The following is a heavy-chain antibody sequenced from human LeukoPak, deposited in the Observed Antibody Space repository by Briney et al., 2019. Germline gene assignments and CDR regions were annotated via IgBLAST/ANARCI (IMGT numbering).Heavy chain of an antibody. CDR1: GYSISSDYY. CDR3: ARGKATQPHKKYYFDY. J-gene: IGHJ4*02. CDR2: IYHSGST. D-gene: IGHD1-14*01. V-gene: IGHV4-38-2*02. Sequence: KPSETLSLTCTVSGYSISSDYYWGWIRQPPGKGLEWIGSIYHSGSTNYNPSLKSRVTISVDTSKNQFSLKLSSVTAADTAVYYCARGKATQPHKKYYFDYWGQGTLVTVSS.